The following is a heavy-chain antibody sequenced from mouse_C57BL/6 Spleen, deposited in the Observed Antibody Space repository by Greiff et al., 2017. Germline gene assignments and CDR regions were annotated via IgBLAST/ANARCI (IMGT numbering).Heavy chain of an antibody. Sequence: DVKLVESEGGLVQPGSSMKLSCTASGFTFSDYYMAWVRQVPEKGLEWVANINYDGSSTYYLDSLKSRFIISRDNAKNILYLQMSSLKSEDTATYYCARDQGTGRYFDVWGTGTTVTVSS. CDR1: GFTFSDYY. J-gene: IGHJ1*03. D-gene: IGHD3-2*02. CDR3: ARDQGTGRYFDV. CDR2: INYDGSST. V-gene: IGHV5-16*01.